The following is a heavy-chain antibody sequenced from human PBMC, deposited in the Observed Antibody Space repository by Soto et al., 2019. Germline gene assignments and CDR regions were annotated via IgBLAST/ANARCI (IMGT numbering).Heavy chain of an antibody. CDR2: ISDGDGDT. V-gene: IGHV3-23*01. J-gene: IGHJ4*02. CDR3: AKGRTHFDF. CDR1: GFTFSDYA. Sequence: EVVLLQSGGDLVQPGGSLRLSCAASGFTFSDYAMTWVRQAPGKGLEWVSDISDGDGDTHYADSVRGRFVISRDNSKNTLFLEMNSLRAEDAAVYYCAKGRTHFDFWGQGSLVTVSS.